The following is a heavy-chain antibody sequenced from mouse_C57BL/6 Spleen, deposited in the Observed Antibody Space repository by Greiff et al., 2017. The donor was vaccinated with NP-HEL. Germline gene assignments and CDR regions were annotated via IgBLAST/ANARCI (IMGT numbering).Heavy chain of an antibody. CDR1: GYNFTSYW. D-gene: IGHD1-1*01. CDR2: IYPGSGST. V-gene: IGHV1-55*01. Sequence: VQLQQPGAELVKPGASVKMSCKASGYNFTSYWITWVKQRPGQGLEWIGDIYPGSGSTNYNEKFKSKATLTVDTSSSTAYMQLSSLTSEDSAVYYCARSDYYGSGREFDYWGQGTTLTVSS. J-gene: IGHJ2*01. CDR3: ARSDYYGSGREFDY.